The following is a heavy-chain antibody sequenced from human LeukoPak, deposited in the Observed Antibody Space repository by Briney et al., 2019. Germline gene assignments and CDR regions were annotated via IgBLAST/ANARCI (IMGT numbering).Heavy chain of an antibody. CDR2: ISYDGSNR. CDR1: GLTFSSYG. D-gene: IGHD1/OR15-1a*01. J-gene: IGHJ6*02. Sequence: GGSLRLSCAVSGLTFSSYGMHWVRQAPGEGLEWVAVISYDGSNRYYADSVKGRFTIARDNSKNTLYLQMNSLRTEDTAVYYCAKCERWNNLSYYYYYAMNVWGQGTTVTVSS. CDR3: AKCERWNNLSYYYYYAMNV. V-gene: IGHV3-30*18.